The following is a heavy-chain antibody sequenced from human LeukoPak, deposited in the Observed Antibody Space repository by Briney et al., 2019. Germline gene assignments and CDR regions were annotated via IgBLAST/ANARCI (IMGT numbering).Heavy chain of an antibody. J-gene: IGHJ4*02. Sequence: GGTLRLSCAASGFTVITNDMTWVSQAPGKGLEWGSVLYSDGNTNYAEAVQGRFTISRDNSKNTLYLEMNSLSRDDTAVYYCARGVEPLAAKTLAYWGQGTLVTVSS. CDR1: GFTVITND. V-gene: IGHV3-53*01. D-gene: IGHD1-14*01. CDR2: LYSDGNT. CDR3: ARGVEPLAAKTLAY.